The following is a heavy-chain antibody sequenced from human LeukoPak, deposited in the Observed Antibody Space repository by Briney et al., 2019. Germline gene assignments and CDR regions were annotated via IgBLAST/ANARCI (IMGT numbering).Heavy chain of an antibody. CDR1: GFTFSSYN. D-gene: IGHD4-23*01. J-gene: IGHJ4*02. Sequence: GGTLRLSCAASGFTFSSYNMNWVRQAPRKGLEWVSSITSSSSYIYYADSVKGRFTISRDNAKNSLYLQMNSLRAEDTAVYYCARDYGGSSPFDYWGQGTLVTVSS. CDR3: ARDYGGSSPFDY. V-gene: IGHV3-21*01. CDR2: ITSSSSYI.